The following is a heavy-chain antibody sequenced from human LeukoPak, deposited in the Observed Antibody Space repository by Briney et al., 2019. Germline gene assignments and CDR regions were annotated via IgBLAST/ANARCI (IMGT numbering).Heavy chain of an antibody. CDR2: ISGSGGST. V-gene: IGHV3-23*01. J-gene: IGHJ4*02. CDR1: GFTFSSYA. D-gene: IGHD3-22*01. Sequence: PGGSLRLSCAASGFTFSSYAMSWVRQAPGKGLEWVSAISGSGGSTYYADSVKGRFTISRDNSKNTLYLQMNSLRAEDTAVYYCAKDSSPDSSGHFPRRAYFDYWGQGTLVTVSS. CDR3: AKDSSPDSSGHFPRRAYFDY.